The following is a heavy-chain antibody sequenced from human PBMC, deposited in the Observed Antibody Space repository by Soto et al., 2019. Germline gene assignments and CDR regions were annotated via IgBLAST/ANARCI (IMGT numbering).Heavy chain of an antibody. CDR3: APRFNYYDLSAFFDC. CDR1: GFSFTTSGVG. Sequence: QITLKESGPTLVKPTQTLTLTCTFSGFSFTTSGVGVGWVRQPPGKALEWLALIYWDDDKRYSPSLKSRLTIPQDTSKNQVVLIMTHMDPVDTATYYCAPRFNYYDLSAFFDCWGQGTLVTVSS. CDR2: IYWDDDK. D-gene: IGHD3-16*01. V-gene: IGHV2-5*02. J-gene: IGHJ4*02.